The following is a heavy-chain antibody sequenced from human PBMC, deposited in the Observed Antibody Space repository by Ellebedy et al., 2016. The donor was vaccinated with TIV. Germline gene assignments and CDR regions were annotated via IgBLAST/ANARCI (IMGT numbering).Heavy chain of an antibody. J-gene: IGHJ4*02. CDR2: ITRGGST. CDR1: GGSFSGYY. CDR3: ARQTSTSPLDY. V-gene: IGHV4-34*01. Sequence: SETLSLTCAVYGGSFSGYYWSWIRQPPGKGLEWIGEITRGGSTNYNPSLKSRVTVSIDTSKNQFSLKLSSVTAADTAVYYCARQTSTSPLDYWGQGTLVTVSS. D-gene: IGHD2-2*01.